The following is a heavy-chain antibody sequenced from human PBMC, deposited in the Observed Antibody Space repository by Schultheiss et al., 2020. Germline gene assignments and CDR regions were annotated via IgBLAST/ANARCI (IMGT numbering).Heavy chain of an antibody. CDR1: GFTFSTYL. CDR3: ARLNDFWSGEQDAFDI. J-gene: IGHJ3*02. D-gene: IGHD3-3*01. V-gene: IGHV3-30*04. CDR2: ISYDGNTK. Sequence: GGSLRLSCAASGFTFSTYLMHWVRQTPGRGLEWVARISYDGNTKYYADSVKGRFTISRDNSRKTLYLQMNSLTGEDTAVYYCARLNDFWSGEQDAFDIWGQGTMVTVSS.